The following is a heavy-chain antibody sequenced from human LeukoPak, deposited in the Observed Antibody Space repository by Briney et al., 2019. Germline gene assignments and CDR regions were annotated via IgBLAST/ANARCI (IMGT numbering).Heavy chain of an antibody. Sequence: GGSLRLSCAASGFTFSNYWMSWVRQAPGKGLEWVGNIKQDGSEKYYVDSVKGRLTISRDNARNSLYLQMNSLRVEDTAVYYCASQSFARFDPWGQGTLVTVSS. J-gene: IGHJ5*02. CDR3: ASQSFARFDP. V-gene: IGHV3-7*01. CDR1: GFTFSNYW. CDR2: IKQDGSEK. D-gene: IGHD3-16*01.